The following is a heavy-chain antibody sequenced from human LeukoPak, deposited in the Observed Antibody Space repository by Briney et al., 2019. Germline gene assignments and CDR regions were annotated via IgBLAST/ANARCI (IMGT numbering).Heavy chain of an antibody. CDR1: GYTFTGYY. CDR3: ARGGPGPVAYYYDSSGYYYYDY. CDR2: INSNSGGT. Sequence: ASVKVSCKASGYTFTGYYMHWVRQAPGQGLEWMGWINSNSGGTNYAQKFQGRVTMARDTSISTAYMELSRLRTDGTAVYYCARGGPGPVAYYYDSSGYYYYDYWGQGTLVTVSS. V-gene: IGHV1-2*02. D-gene: IGHD3-22*01. J-gene: IGHJ4*02.